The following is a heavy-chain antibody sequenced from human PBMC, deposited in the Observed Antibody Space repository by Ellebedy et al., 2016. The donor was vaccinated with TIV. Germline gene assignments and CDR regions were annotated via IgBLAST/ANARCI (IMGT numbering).Heavy chain of an antibody. CDR3: ARLYCSSSSCYFDY. D-gene: IGHD2-2*01. CDR2: IYYRGSS. Sequence: MPSETLSLTCTVSGGSISSYYWSWIRQPPGKGLEWIGYIYYRGSSNYNPSLKSRVTISADTSKNQFSLKLSSVTAADTAVYYCARLYCSSSSCYFDYWGQGTLVTVSS. J-gene: IGHJ4*02. V-gene: IGHV4-59*08. CDR1: GGSISSYY.